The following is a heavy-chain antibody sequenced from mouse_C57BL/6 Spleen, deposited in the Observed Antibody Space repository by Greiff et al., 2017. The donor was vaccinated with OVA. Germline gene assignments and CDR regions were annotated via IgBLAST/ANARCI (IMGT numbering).Heavy chain of an antibody. D-gene: IGHD1-1*01. CDR3: ARRFDYGSSHWYFDV. J-gene: IGHJ1*03. CDR2: ISSGSSTI. CDR1: GFTFSDYG. Sequence: EVQVVESGGGLVKPGGSLKLSCAASGFTFSDYGMHWVRQAPEKGLEWVAYISSGSSTIYYADTVKGRFTISRDNAKNTLFLQMTSLRSEDTAMYYCARRFDYGSSHWYFDVWGTGTTVTVSS. V-gene: IGHV5-17*01.